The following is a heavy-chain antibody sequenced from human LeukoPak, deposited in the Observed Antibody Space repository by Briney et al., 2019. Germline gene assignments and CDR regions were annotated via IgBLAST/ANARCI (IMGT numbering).Heavy chain of an antibody. Sequence: PSETLSLTCAVYGGSFSGYYWSWIRQPPGKGLEWIGEINHSGSTNYNPSLKSRVTISVDTSKNQFSLKLSSVTAEDTAVYYCAKDSYSKGDFWGQGVLVTVSS. CDR1: GGSFSGYY. V-gene: IGHV4-34*01. D-gene: IGHD6-13*01. CDR3: AKDSYSKGDF. CDR2: INHSGST. J-gene: IGHJ4*02.